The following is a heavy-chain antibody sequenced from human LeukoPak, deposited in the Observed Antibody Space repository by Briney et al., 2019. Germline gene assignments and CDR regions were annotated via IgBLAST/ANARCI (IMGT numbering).Heavy chain of an antibody. Sequence: SEPLSLTCTVSGGSISIYYWSWIRQPPGKGLEWIGNIYYSGSTNYKPSLKGRVTISLNTSKNQFSLKLSSVTAADTAVYYCAREAHSRHGGYGHYFDYWGQGSLVTVSS. J-gene: IGHJ4*02. CDR1: GGSISIYY. V-gene: IGHV4-59*01. D-gene: IGHD5-12*01. CDR2: IYYSGST. CDR3: AREAHSRHGGYGHYFDY.